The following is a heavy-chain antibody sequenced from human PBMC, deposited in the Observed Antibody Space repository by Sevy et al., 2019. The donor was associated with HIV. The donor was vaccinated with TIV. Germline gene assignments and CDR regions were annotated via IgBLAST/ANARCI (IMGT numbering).Heavy chain of an antibody. D-gene: IGHD3-22*01. CDR2: IWYDGSNK. Sequence: GGSLRLSCAASGFTFSSYGMHWVRQAPGKGLEWVAVIWYDGSNKYYADSVKGRFTISRDNAKNSLYLQMNSLRAEDTALYYCAKGDAPTRYYYDSEPYWGQGTLVTVSS. J-gene: IGHJ4*02. CDR3: AKGDAPTRYYYDSEPY. CDR1: GFTFSSYG. V-gene: IGHV3-33*03.